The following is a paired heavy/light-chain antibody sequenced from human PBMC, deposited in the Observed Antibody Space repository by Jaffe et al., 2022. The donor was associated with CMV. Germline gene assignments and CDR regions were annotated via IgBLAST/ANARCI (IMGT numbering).Light chain of an antibody. V-gene: IGLV2-11*01. J-gene: IGLJ3*02. CDR2: DVS. Sequence: QSALTQPRSVSGSPGQSVTISCTGTSSDVGGYNYVSWYQQHPGKAPKLMIYDVSKRPSGVPDRFSGSKSGNTASLTISGLQAEDEADYYCCSYAGSYLWVFGGGTKLTVL. CDR1: SSDVGGYNY. CDR3: CSYAGSYLWV.
Heavy chain of an antibody. CDR1: GYSFTSYW. J-gene: IGHJ5*02. D-gene: IGHD3-10*01. Sequence: EVQLVQSGAEVKKPGESLRISCKGSGYSFTSYWISWVRQMPGKGLEWMGRIDPSDSYTNYSPSFQGHVTISADKSISTAYLQWSSLKASDTAMYYCARLSPYGSGSYYAGLTSTDSYNWFDPWGQGTLVTVSS. CDR2: IDPSDSYT. CDR3: ARLSPYGSGSYYAGLTSTDSYNWFDP. V-gene: IGHV5-10-1*03.